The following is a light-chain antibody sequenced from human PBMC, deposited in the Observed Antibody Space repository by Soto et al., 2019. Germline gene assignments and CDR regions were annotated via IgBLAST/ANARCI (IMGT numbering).Light chain of an antibody. Sequence: EIVLTQSPGTLSLSPGERATLSCRASQTVNNNYLTWYQQTHGQAPRLLIYGASSRATGIPDKCSASGSGTDFTLTISRLEPEDVAVYYCQQYGNSQFTFGPGTKVDIK. J-gene: IGKJ3*01. CDR3: QQYGNSQFT. V-gene: IGKV3-20*01. CDR1: QTVNNNY. CDR2: GAS.